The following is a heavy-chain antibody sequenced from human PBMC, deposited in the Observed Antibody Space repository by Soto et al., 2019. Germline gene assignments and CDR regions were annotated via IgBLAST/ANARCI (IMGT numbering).Heavy chain of an antibody. J-gene: IGHJ3*02. CDR3: AKDIVPIRPVPPAGGAFDI. CDR2: ISWNSGSI. D-gene: IGHD2-2*02. V-gene: IGHV3-9*01. CDR1: GFTFDDYA. Sequence: PGGSLRLSCAASGFTFDDYAMHWVRQAPGKGLEWVSGISWNSGSIGYADSVKGRFTISRDNAKNSLYLQMNSLRAEDTALYYCAKDIVPIRPVPPAGGAFDIWGQGTMVTVSS.